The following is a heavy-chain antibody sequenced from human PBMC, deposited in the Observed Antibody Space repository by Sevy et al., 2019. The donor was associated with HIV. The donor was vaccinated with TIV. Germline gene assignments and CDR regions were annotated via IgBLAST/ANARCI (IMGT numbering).Heavy chain of an antibody. CDR2: IRSKDYGGTT. CDR1: GFTFGDFA. CDR3: TRDGGGGNILASYYYYDMDV. V-gene: IGHV3-49*03. Sequence: GGSLRLSCTTSGFTFGDFAMSWFRQAPGKGLEWVGFIRSKDYGGTTEYAASVKGRFTISRDESKNIVYMQMNSLKTEDTAVYFCTRDGGGGNILASYYYYDMDVWGQGTTVTVSS. J-gene: IGHJ6*02. D-gene: IGHD2-21*01.